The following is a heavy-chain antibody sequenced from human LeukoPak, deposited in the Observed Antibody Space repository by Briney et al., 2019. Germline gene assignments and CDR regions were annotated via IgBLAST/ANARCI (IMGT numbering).Heavy chain of an antibody. CDR2: INPNSGGT. CDR3: ARRNSPPYNWFDP. Sequence: ASVKVSCKASGYTFTGYYMHWVRQAPGQGLEWMGWINPNSGGTKYAQKFQGRVTMTRDTSISTAYMELSRLRSDDTAVYYCARRNSPPYNWFDPWGQGTLVTVSS. V-gene: IGHV1-2*02. D-gene: IGHD4-23*01. J-gene: IGHJ5*02. CDR1: GYTFTGYY.